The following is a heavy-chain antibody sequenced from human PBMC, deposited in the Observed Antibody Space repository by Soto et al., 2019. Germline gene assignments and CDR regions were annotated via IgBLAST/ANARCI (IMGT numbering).Heavy chain of an antibody. CDR1: GFTFSSYG. Sequence: GGSLRLSCAASGFTFSSYGMHWVRQAPGKGLEWVAVIWYDGSNKYYADSVKGRFTISRDNSKNTLYLQMNSLRAEDTAVYYCARDSTMVRGARQAGMDVWGQGTTVTVSS. J-gene: IGHJ6*02. CDR2: IWYDGSNK. D-gene: IGHD3-10*01. V-gene: IGHV3-33*01. CDR3: ARDSTMVRGARQAGMDV.